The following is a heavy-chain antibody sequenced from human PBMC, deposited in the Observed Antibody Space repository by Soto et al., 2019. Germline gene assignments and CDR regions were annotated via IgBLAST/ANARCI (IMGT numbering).Heavy chain of an antibody. CDR1: GGSISSSS. J-gene: IGHJ4*02. CDR3: ARARFCTSTSCYHYFDF. CDR2: IYNNGRT. D-gene: IGHD2-2*01. Sequence: PSETLSLTCTVSGGSISSSSWSWIRQPPGRGLKWIGYIYNNGRTDYNPSLKSRVTISVDTSKNHFSLKLSSVTPADTAVYYCARARFCTSTSCYHYFDFWGQGTLVTVS. V-gene: IGHV4-59*01.